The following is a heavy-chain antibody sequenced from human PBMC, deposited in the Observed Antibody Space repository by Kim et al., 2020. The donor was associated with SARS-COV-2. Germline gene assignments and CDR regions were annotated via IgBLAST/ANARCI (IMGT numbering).Heavy chain of an antibody. J-gene: IGHJ4*02. CDR2: IYYSGST. V-gene: IGHV4-59*13. Sequence: SETLSLTWTVSGGSISSYYWSWIRQPPGKGLEWIGYIYYSGSTNYNPSLKSRVTISVDTSKNQFSLKLSSVTAADTAVYYCARVAVAGSFDYWGQGTLVTVSS. CDR3: ARVAVAGSFDY. D-gene: IGHD6-19*01. CDR1: GGSISSYY.